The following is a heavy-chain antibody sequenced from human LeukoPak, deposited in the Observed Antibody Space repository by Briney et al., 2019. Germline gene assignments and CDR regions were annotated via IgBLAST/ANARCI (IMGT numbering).Heavy chain of an antibody. CDR2: ISAYNGNT. CDR3: ARDRPDYGDYSWFDP. J-gene: IGHJ5*02. CDR1: GYTFTSYG. Sequence: ASVKVSCKASGYTFTSYGISWVRQAPGQGIEWMGWISAYNGNTNYAQKLQGRVTMTTDTSTSTAYMELRSLRSDDTAVYYCARDRPDYGDYSWFDPWGQGTLVTVSS. D-gene: IGHD4-17*01. V-gene: IGHV1-18*01.